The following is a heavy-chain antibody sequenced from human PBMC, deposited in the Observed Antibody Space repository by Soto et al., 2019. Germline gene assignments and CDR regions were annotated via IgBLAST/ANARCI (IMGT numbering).Heavy chain of an antibody. CDR2: IYYSGST. CDR3: ARRSGYSSSLRDLNWFDP. Sequence: PSETLSLTCTVSGGSISSYYWSWIRQPPGKGLEWIGYIYYSGSTNYNPSLKSRVTISVDTSKNQFSLKLSSVTAADTAVYYCARRSGYSSSLRDLNWFDPWGQGTLVTV. J-gene: IGHJ5*02. D-gene: IGHD6-13*01. V-gene: IGHV4-59*01. CDR1: GGSISSYY.